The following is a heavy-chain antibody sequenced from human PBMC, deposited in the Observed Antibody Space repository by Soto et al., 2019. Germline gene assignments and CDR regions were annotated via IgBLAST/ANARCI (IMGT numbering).Heavy chain of an antibody. J-gene: IGHJ4*02. CDR2: INPKSAGT. CDR3: ARDLAKGGVSAGFDY. Sequence: QVQLVQSGAEVKKPGASVNLSCKASGYTFTVYYMHWVRQAPGRGLEWMGWINPKSAGTMYPQKFQGRVTMTWDTSISTAYMALTRLRSDDTAVYYCARDLAKGGVSAGFDYWGQGTLVTVAA. V-gene: IGHV1-2*02. CDR1: GYTFTVYY. D-gene: IGHD2-8*01.